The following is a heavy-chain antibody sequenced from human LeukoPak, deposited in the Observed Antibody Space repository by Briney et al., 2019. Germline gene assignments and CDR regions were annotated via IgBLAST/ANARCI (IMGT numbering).Heavy chain of an antibody. Sequence: PGGSLRLSCAASGFTFSSYAMSWVRQAPGKGLEWVSAISGSGGSTYYADSVKGRFTISIDNSKNTLYLQMNSLRAEDTAVYYCAREGGAYGDYDCWGQGTLVTVSS. CDR2: ISGSGGST. CDR1: GFTFSSYA. CDR3: AREGGAYGDYDC. V-gene: IGHV3-23*01. J-gene: IGHJ4*02. D-gene: IGHD4-17*01.